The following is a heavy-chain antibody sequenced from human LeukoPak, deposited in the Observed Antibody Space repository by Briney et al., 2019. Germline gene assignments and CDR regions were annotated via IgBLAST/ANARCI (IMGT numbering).Heavy chain of an antibody. Sequence: PSETLSLTCTVSGGSISSGGYYWSWIRQPPGKGLEWIGEINHSGSTNYNPSLKSRVTISVDTSKNQFSLKLSSVTAADTAVYYCARENTVTNSLDYWGQGTLVTVSS. D-gene: IGHD4-17*01. CDR2: INHSGST. CDR1: GGSISSGGYY. V-gene: IGHV4-39*07. CDR3: ARENTVTNSLDY. J-gene: IGHJ4*02.